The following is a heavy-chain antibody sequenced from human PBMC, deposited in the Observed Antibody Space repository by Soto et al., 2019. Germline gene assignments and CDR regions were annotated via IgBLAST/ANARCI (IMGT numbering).Heavy chain of an antibody. Sequence: QVQLVQSGAEVKKPGASVKVSCKASGYTFTRYSMHWVRQAPGQGLEWMGTVNPSGASSNYALKFRGRIIMNTDTSTSTVYMELSSLRSDEPAVYYCARGGGGIYCSAGTCEPGDHWGQGTLVTVSS. CDR2: VNPSGASS. V-gene: IGHV1-46*01. CDR3: ARGGGGIYCSAGTCEPGDH. D-gene: IGHD2-15*01. CDR1: GYTFTRYS. J-gene: IGHJ5*02.